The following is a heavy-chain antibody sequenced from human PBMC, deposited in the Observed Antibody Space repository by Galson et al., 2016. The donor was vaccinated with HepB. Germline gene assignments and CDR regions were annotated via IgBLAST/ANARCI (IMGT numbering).Heavy chain of an antibody. CDR2: ISGSGDST. Sequence: SLRLSCAASGFIFSTYTMSWVRQAPGKGLEWVSAISGSGDSTFSVDSVKGRFTISRDNAKNTLYLQMNSLRAEDTAVYYCAREVVRGTDAFDIWGQGTMVTVSS. CDR1: GFIFSTYT. J-gene: IGHJ3*02. CDR3: AREVVRGTDAFDI. V-gene: IGHV3-23*01. D-gene: IGHD3-10*01.